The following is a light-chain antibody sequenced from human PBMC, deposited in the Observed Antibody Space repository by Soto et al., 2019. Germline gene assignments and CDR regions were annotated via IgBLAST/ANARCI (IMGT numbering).Light chain of an antibody. CDR3: VPDQLLWT. V-gene: IGKV3-15*01. J-gene: IGKJ1*01. CDR1: QTIYSN. Sequence: TQSKETLSVSLGEKATLSCRAGQTIYSNVAWYQQRPGQAPRLLIYRASTRATGVPARFSGSGSGTEFTLSIISLPSEDFAIYYWVPDQLLWTFGEGTKVDIK. CDR2: RAS.